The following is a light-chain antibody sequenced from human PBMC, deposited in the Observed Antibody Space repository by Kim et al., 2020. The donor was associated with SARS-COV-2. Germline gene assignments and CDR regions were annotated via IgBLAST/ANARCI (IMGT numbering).Light chain of an antibody. CDR2: DDN. CDR1: NIGSKS. CDR3: QVWDSSSDHRV. V-gene: IGLV3-21*03. J-gene: IGLJ3*02. Sequence: APGKTARITCGENNIGSKSVHWYQQKPGQAPVLVIYDDNDRPSGIPERFSGYNSGNTASLTISRVEAGDEADYYCQVWDSSSDHRVFGGGTQLTVL.